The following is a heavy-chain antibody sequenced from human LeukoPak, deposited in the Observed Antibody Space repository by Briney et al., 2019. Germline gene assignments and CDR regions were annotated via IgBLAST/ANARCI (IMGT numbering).Heavy chain of an antibody. CDR2: ISAYHGIT. D-gene: IGHD1-14*01. J-gene: IGHJ4*02. CDR3: ARVPIDTGDIGDY. V-gene: IGHV1-18*01. CDR1: GYTFTSYS. Sequence: ASVKVSCKASGYTFTSYSISWVRQAPGQGLEWMGRISAYHGITNYAQKFQGRVTITTDKSTSTAYIELRSLRSDDTAVDYCARVPIDTGDIGDYWGQGTLVTVSS.